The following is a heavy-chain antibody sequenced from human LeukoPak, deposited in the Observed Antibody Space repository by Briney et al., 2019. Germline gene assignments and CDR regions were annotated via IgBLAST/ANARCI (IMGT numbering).Heavy chain of an antibody. J-gene: IGHJ4*02. CDR2: INHSGST. D-gene: IGHD3-22*01. CDR3: ARVRITMIVVVITTSHYFDY. V-gene: IGHV4-34*01. Sequence: SETLSLTCAVYGGSFSGYYWSWIRQPPGKGLEWIGEINHSGSTNCNPSLKSRVTISVDTSKNQFSLKLSSVTAADTAVYYCARVRITMIVVVITTSHYFDYWGQGTLVTVSS. CDR1: GGSFSGYY.